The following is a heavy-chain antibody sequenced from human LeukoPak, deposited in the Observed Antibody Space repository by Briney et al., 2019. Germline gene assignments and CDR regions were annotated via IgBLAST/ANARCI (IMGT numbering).Heavy chain of an antibody. J-gene: IGHJ4*02. V-gene: IGHV4-31*03. Sequence: SQTLSLTCTVSGGSISSGGYYWSWIRQHPGKGLEWTGYIYYSGSTYYNPSLKSRVTISVDTSKNRFSLKLSSVTAADTAVYYCARESYYYDSSGYLYFFDYWGQGTLVTVSS. CDR2: IYYSGST. CDR1: GGSISSGGYY. CDR3: ARESYYYDSSGYLYFFDY. D-gene: IGHD3-22*01.